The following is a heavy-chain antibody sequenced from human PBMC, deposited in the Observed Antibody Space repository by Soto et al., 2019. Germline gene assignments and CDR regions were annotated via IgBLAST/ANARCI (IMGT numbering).Heavy chain of an antibody. CDR3: ASLGLDVDS. Sequence: QVQLVQSGAEVQKPGSSVNVSCKASGDTPSTYAISWVRQAPGQGLEWMGGIIPILGTPNYAQRFQGKITISADTSTRTTYMELNSVTSDDTAMFYWASLGLDVDSWGQGTLVIVSS. V-gene: IGHV1-69*14. CDR2: IIPILGTP. CDR1: GDTPSTYA. J-gene: IGHJ4*02. D-gene: IGHD3-16*01.